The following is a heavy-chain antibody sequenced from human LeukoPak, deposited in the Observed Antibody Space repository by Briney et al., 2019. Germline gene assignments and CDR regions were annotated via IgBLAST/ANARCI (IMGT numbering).Heavy chain of an antibody. CDR2: INHSGST. Sequence: PSETMSLTCGVYGGSFGGYYWSWIRQPPGKGLEWIGEINHSGSTNYNPTLKSRVTISVDTSKNQFSLKLSSVTAADTAVYYCARTTTGYSSSWYFKLKGPYFDYWGQGTLVTVSS. J-gene: IGHJ4*02. CDR3: ARTTTGYSSSWYFKLKGPYFDY. D-gene: IGHD6-13*01. CDR1: GGSFGGYY. V-gene: IGHV4-34*01.